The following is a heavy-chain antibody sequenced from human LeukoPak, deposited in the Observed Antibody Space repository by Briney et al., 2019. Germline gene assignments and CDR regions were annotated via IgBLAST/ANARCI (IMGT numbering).Heavy chain of an antibody. CDR2: ISGSGGST. Sequence: GGSLRLSCTASGFTFSSYSLNWVRQAPGKGLEWVSAISGSGGSTYYADSVKGRFTISRDNSKNTLYLQMNSLRAEDTAVYYCAQWGDFWSGYYFQHWGQGTLVTVSS. CDR3: AQWGDFWSGYYFQH. J-gene: IGHJ1*01. V-gene: IGHV3-23*01. CDR1: GFTFSSYS. D-gene: IGHD3-3*01.